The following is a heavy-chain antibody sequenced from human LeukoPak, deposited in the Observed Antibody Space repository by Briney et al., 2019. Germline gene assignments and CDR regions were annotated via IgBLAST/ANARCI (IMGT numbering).Heavy chain of an antibody. CDR2: ISAYNGNT. Sequence: ASVKVSCKASGYTFTSYGISWVRQAPGQGLEWMGWISAYNGNTNYAQKLQGRVTMTTDTSTSTAYMELRSLRSDDTAVYYCARGGYYDFWSGYYGFGHDAFDIWGQGTMVTVSS. CDR1: GYTFTSYG. CDR3: ARGGYYDFWSGYYGFGHDAFDI. V-gene: IGHV1-18*01. J-gene: IGHJ3*02. D-gene: IGHD3-3*01.